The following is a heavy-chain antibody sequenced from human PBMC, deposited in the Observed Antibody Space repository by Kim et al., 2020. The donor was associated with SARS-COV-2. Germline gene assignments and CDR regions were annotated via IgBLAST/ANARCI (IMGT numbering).Heavy chain of an antibody. CDR3: ARDEEGGSLDY. CDR1: GFTFSSYG. CDR2: IWYDGSNK. D-gene: IGHD2-15*01. V-gene: IGHV3-33*01. J-gene: IGHJ4*02. Sequence: GGSLRLSCAASGFTFSSYGMHWVRQAPGKGLEWVAVIWYDGSNKYYADSVKGRFTISRDNSKNTLYLQMNSLRAEDTAVYYCARDEEGGSLDYWGQGTLVTVSS.